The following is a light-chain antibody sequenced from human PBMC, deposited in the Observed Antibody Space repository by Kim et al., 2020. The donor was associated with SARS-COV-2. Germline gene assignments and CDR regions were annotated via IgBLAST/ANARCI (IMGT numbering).Light chain of an antibody. V-gene: IGKV3-20*01. Sequence: SPGESPPLSCRAAQSFANKPLASYQQKPGQAPRLLIYRASNRAAGIPDRFSGTGSGTDFTLTISRLEPEDLAVYYCQQFGSSPLYSFGQGTKLEI. J-gene: IGKJ2*03. CDR2: RAS. CDR3: QQFGSSPLYS. CDR1: QSFANKP.